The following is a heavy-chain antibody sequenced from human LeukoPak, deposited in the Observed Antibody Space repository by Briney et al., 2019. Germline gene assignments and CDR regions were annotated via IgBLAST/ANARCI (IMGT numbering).Heavy chain of an antibody. D-gene: IGHD6-19*01. CDR2: INTDGSST. CDR3: AKGRKREQSEGFDY. Sequence: PGGSLRLSCAASGFTFSSYWMHWVRQAPGKGLVWVSRINTDGSSTSYADSVKGRFTISRDNAKNTLYLQMNSLRAEDTAVYYCAKGRKREQSEGFDYWGQGTLVTVSS. CDR1: GFTFSSYW. J-gene: IGHJ4*02. V-gene: IGHV3-74*01.